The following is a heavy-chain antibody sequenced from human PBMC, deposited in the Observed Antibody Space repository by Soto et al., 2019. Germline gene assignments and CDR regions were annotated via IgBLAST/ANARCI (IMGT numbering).Heavy chain of an antibody. Sequence: EVQLVESGGGLVQPGGSLRLSCAASGFTFSSYSMNWVRQAPGKGLEWVSYISSSSSTIYYADSVKGRFTISRDNAKNSLYLQMNSLRAEDTAVYYCARRKPTISRFLEWLTPYFDYWGQGTLVTVSS. CDR3: ARRKPTISRFLEWLTPYFDY. CDR2: ISSSSSTI. J-gene: IGHJ4*02. D-gene: IGHD3-3*01. V-gene: IGHV3-48*01. CDR1: GFTFSSYS.